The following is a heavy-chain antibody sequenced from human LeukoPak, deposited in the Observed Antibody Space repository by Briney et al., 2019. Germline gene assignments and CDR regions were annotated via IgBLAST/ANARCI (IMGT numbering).Heavy chain of an antibody. D-gene: IGHD3-22*01. CDR3: ARGTYYDSSGYTNNFDY. Sequence: PSETLSLTCAVSGGSISSGGYSWSWLRQPPGKGLEWIGYIYHSGSTYYNPSLKSRVTISVDRPKNQFSLKLSSVTAADTAVYYCARGTYYDSSGYTNNFDYWGQGTLVTVSS. J-gene: IGHJ4*02. CDR2: IYHSGST. V-gene: IGHV4-30-2*01. CDR1: GGSISSGGYS.